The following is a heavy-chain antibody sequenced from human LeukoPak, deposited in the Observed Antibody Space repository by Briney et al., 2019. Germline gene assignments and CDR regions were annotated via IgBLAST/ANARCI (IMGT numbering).Heavy chain of an antibody. D-gene: IGHD1-26*01. CDR3: ARGFGYSGSPFDY. Sequence: SETLSLTCTVSGTSVSSSGYYWSWIRQPPGKGLEWIGYIYHRGTTYYNPSLESRVSMSIDTSKNQFSLKLSSVTAADTAVYYCARGFGYSGSPFDYWGQGTLVTVSP. V-gene: IGHV4-30-2*01. CDR2: IYHRGTT. CDR1: GTSVSSSGYY. J-gene: IGHJ4*02.